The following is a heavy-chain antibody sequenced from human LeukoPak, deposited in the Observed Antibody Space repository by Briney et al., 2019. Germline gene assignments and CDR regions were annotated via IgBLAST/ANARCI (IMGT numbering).Heavy chain of an antibody. CDR2: IVVGSGNT. D-gene: IGHD2-2*01. J-gene: IGHJ4*02. Sequence: SVKVFCKASGFTFTSSAVQWVRQARGQRLEWIGWIVVGSGNTNYAQKFQERVTITRDMSTSTAYMELSSLRSEDTAVYYCAAVNCSSTSCYYFDYWGQGTLVTVSS. CDR1: GFTFTSSA. V-gene: IGHV1-58*01. CDR3: AAVNCSSTSCYYFDY.